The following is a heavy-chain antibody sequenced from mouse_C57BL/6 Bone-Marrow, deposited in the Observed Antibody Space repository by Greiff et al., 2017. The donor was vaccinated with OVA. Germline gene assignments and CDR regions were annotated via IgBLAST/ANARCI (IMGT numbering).Heavy chain of an antibody. Sequence: VQLKESGAELVRPGASVKLSCTASGFNIKDDYMHWVKQRPEQGLEWIGWIDPENGDTEYASKFQGKATITADTSSNTAYLQLSSLTSEDTAVYYCTTHVHYYGSSYFDYWGQGTTLTVSS. CDR1: GFNIKDDY. D-gene: IGHD1-1*01. CDR3: TTHVHYYGSSYFDY. V-gene: IGHV14-4*01. CDR2: IDPENGDT. J-gene: IGHJ2*01.